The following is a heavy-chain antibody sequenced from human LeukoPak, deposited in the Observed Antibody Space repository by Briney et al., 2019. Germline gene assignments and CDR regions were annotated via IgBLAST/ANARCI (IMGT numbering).Heavy chain of an antibody. Sequence: SETLSLTCTVSGGSISSSSYYWGWIRQPPGKGLEWIGSIYYSGSTYYNPSLKSRVTISVDRSKNQFSLKLSSVTAADTAVYYCARDSSGYSEFDYWGQGTLVTVSS. V-gene: IGHV4-39*07. CDR1: GGSISSSSYY. CDR3: ARDSSGYSEFDY. CDR2: IYYSGST. J-gene: IGHJ4*02. D-gene: IGHD3-22*01.